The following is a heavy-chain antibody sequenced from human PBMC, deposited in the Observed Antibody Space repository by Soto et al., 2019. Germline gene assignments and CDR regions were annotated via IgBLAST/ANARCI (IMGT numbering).Heavy chain of an antibody. CDR1: GFTFSSYW. CDR3: ARVYCSGGSGYHLDY. Sequence: EVQLVESGGGLVQPGGSLRLSCAASGFTFSSYWMHWVRQAPGKGLVWVSRINSDGSSTSYADSVKGRFTISRDNAKNTLYRQMNSLRAEDTAVYYCARVYCSGGSGYHLDYWGQGTLVTVSS. D-gene: IGHD2-15*01. J-gene: IGHJ4*02. CDR2: INSDGSST. V-gene: IGHV3-74*01.